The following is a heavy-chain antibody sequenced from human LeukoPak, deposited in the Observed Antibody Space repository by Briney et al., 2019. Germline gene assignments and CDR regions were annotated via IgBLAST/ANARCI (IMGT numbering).Heavy chain of an antibody. CDR3: ARDQYYYGSGSYGLDY. D-gene: IGHD3-10*01. CDR1: GGSISSYY. Sequence: SETLSLTCTVSGGSISSYYWSWIRQPAGKGLEWIGRIYTSGSTNYNPSLKSRVTMSVDTSKNQFPLKLSSVTAADTAVYYCARDQYYYGSGSYGLDYWGQGTLVTVSS. J-gene: IGHJ4*02. CDR2: IYTSGST. V-gene: IGHV4-4*07.